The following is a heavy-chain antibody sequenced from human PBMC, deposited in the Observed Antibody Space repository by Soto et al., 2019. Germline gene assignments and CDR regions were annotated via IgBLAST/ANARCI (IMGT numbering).Heavy chain of an antibody. CDR3: ARRVGGHGSWYDP. V-gene: IGHV3-7*03. D-gene: IGHD2-15*01. CDR1: GFTFSSYW. Sequence: GGSLRLSCAASGFTFSSYWMTWVRRAPGMRLEWVANIKEDGSERYYVDSVRGRFTISRDNAKNSLYLQMNNLRAEDTAVYYCARRVGGHGSWYDPWGQGTLVTVSS. J-gene: IGHJ5*02. CDR2: IKEDGSER.